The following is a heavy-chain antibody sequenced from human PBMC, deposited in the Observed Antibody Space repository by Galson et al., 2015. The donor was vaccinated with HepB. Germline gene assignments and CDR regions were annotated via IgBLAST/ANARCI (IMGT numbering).Heavy chain of an antibody. CDR1: GFTFSDYY. J-gene: IGHJ6*02. D-gene: IGHD6-13*01. CDR3: ARFAPGSSSWYQYYYYGMDV. Sequence: LRLSCAASGFTFSDYYMSRIRQAPGKGLEWVSYISSSSSYTNYADSVKGRFTISRDNAKNSLYLQMNSLRAEDTAVYYCARFAPGSSSWYQYYYYGMDVWGQGTTVTVSS. CDR2: ISSSSSYT. V-gene: IGHV3-11*03.